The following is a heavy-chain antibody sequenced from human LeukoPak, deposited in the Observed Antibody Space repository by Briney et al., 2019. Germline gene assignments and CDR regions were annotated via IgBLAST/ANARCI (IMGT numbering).Heavy chain of an antibody. D-gene: IGHD3-22*01. J-gene: IGHJ4*02. Sequence: GGSLRLSCAASGFTFSSYWMTWVRQAPGKGLEWVANIKQDGSEKHYVDSVKGRFTISRDNAKKSLYLQMNSLRAEDTAVYYCARSVGLYYYDSSGYFDSWGQGALVTVSS. CDR2: IKQDGSEK. V-gene: IGHV3-7*01. CDR1: GFTFSSYW. CDR3: ARSVGLYYYDSSGYFDS.